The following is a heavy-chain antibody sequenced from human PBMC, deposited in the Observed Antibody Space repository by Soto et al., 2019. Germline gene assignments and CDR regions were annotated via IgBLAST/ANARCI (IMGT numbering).Heavy chain of an antibody. Sequence: QVQLVQSGAEVKKPGSSVKVSCKASGGTFSSYAISWVRQAPGQGLEWMGGIIPIFGTANYAQKFQGRVTITADESTSTAYMELSSLKSEDTAVYYCARDRRSIVGATYYFDYWGQGTLVTVSS. CDR2: IIPIFGTA. CDR1: GGTFSSYA. V-gene: IGHV1-69*12. J-gene: IGHJ4*02. D-gene: IGHD1-26*01. CDR3: ARDRRSIVGATYYFDY.